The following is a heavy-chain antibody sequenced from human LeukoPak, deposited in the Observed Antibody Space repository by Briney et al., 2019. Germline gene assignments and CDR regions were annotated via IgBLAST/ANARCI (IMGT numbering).Heavy chain of an antibody. Sequence: SETLSLTCVVYGGSFSGYYWSWIRQSPGKGLEWIGDINDIGSTNYNPSIKSQITISIDTSKNQFFLKFDSVTAADTAMYYCARETWGSGWFDPWGQGTLVIVSS. J-gene: IGHJ5*02. CDR2: INDIGST. D-gene: IGHD3-16*01. V-gene: IGHV4-34*01. CDR1: GGSFSGYY. CDR3: ARETWGSGWFDP.